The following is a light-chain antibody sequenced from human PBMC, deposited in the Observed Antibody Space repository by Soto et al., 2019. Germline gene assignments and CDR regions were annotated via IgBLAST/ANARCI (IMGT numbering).Light chain of an antibody. J-gene: IGLJ2*01. CDR3: CSHAGSSTFENVV. V-gene: IGLV2-23*03. Sequence: QSALTQPASVSGSPGQSITISCTGTSGDVGNFNLVSWYQQHPDKAPKLMIYEGTKRPSGVSNRFSGSKSGNTASLTISGLQAEDEADYYCCSHAGSSTFENVVFGGGTKLTVL. CDR2: EGT. CDR1: SGDVGNFNL.